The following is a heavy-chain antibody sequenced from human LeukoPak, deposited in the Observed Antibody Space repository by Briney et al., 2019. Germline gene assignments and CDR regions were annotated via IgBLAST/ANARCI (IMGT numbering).Heavy chain of an antibody. D-gene: IGHD2-15*01. J-gene: IGHJ4*02. CDR1: GGSVSGYY. CDR2: IGHTGST. V-gene: IGHV4-34*01. CDR3: ATGGTVAALDY. Sequence: MPSETLSLTCSVYGGSVSGYYWSWIRPPPGKGLEWIGEIGHTGSTYYNPSLKSRVTITVDTSRKQFSLKLNSVTAADTAVYYCATGGTVAALDYWGQGTLVTVSS.